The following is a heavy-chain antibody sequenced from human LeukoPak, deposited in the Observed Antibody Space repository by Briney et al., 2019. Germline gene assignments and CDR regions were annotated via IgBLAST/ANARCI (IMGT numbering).Heavy chain of an antibody. D-gene: IGHD6-13*01. CDR3: ARGRSSSWYPKQYYFDY. J-gene: IGHJ4*02. V-gene: IGHV4-39*07. CDR1: GGSISSSSYY. CDR2: ISYSGST. Sequence: PSETLSLTCTVSGGSISSSSYYYWAWIRQPPGKGLEWIGYISYSGSTYYNPSLKSRVTISVDTSKNQFSLKLSSVTAADTAVYYCARGRSSSWYPKQYYFDYWGQGTLVTVSS.